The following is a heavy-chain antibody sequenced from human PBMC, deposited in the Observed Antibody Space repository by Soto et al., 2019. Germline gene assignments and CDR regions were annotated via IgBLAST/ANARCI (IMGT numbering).Heavy chain of an antibody. V-gene: IGHV4-34*01. D-gene: IGHD6-13*01. CDR1: GGSFIAYY. Sequence: RSETLSLTCAVYGGSFIAYYCIFIRHPAVKGLEWIGEINHTGSTNYNPSLKSRVTISVDTSKNQFSLNLSSVTAADTAVYYCARSGRQQLVRRNWFDHWGQGTLVTVSS. CDR2: INHTGST. CDR3: ARSGRQQLVRRNWFDH. J-gene: IGHJ5*02.